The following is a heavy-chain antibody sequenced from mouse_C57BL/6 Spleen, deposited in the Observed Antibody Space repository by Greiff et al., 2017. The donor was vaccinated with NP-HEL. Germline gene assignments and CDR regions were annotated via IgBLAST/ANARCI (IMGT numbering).Heavy chain of an antibody. Sequence: QVHVKQSGPGLVAPSQSLSITCTVSGFSLTSYGVHWVRQPPGKGLEWLVVIWSDGSTTYNSALKSRLSISKDNSKSQVFLKMNSLQTDDTAMYYSARRSDYDNYYAKDYWGQGTSVTVSS. V-gene: IGHV2-6*03. J-gene: IGHJ4*01. D-gene: IGHD2-4*01. CDR3: ARRSDYDNYYAKDY. CDR2: IWSDGST. CDR1: GFSLTSYG.